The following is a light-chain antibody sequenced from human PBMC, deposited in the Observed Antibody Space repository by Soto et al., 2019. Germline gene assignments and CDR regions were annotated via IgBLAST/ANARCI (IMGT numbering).Light chain of an antibody. J-gene: IGLJ3*02. CDR1: RRDVDSYKF. CDR2: EGN. CDR3: LSYADSRNWM. Sequence: QSVLTQPASVSGSPGQAITISCSGTRRDVDSYKFVSWYQQHPGRAPKLIIFEGNKRPSGVSYRFSGSKSGDTASLTISGLQVEDEAHYYCLSYADSRNWMFGGGTKLTVL. V-gene: IGLV2-23*01.